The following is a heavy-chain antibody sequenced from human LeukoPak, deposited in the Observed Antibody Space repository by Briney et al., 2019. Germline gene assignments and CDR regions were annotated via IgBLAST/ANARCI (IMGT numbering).Heavy chain of an antibody. CDR3: ARNVVNYDFWSGYYFWFDP. D-gene: IGHD3-3*01. CDR2: IKQDGSEK. J-gene: IGHJ5*02. V-gene: IGHV3-7*01. Sequence: GGSLRLSCAASGFTFSDYWMSWVRQAPGKGLEWVANIKQDGSEKHYVDSVKGRFTISRDNAKKSLYLQMGSLRAEDAAVYYCARNVVNYDFWSGYYFWFDPWGQGTLVTVSS. CDR1: GFTFSDYW.